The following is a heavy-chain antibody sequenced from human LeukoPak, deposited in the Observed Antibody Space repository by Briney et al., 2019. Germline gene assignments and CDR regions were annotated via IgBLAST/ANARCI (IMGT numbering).Heavy chain of an antibody. Sequence: GRSLRLSCAASGFTFSSYGMHWVRQAPGKGLEWVAVISYDGSNKYYADSVKGRFTISRDNSKNTLYLQMNSLRAEDTAVYYCAKDQALGYYGSGSSDYWGQGTLVTVSS. CDR1: GFTFSSYG. CDR2: ISYDGSNK. CDR3: AKDQALGYYGSGSSDY. J-gene: IGHJ4*02. D-gene: IGHD3-10*01. V-gene: IGHV3-30*18.